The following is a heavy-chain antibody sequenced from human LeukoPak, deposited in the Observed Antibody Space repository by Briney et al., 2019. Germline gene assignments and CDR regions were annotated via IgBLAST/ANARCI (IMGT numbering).Heavy chain of an antibody. D-gene: IGHD2-15*01. CDR2: ISGSGGGT. V-gene: IGHV3-23*01. CDR3: AKDSPVGGFYYFDY. CDR1: GFTFSSYA. Sequence: GGSLRLSCAASGFTFSSYAMTWVRQAPGKGLEWISAISGSGGGTYYADSVKGRFTISRDNSKNTLYLQINSLRAEDTAVYSCAKDSPVGGFYYFDYWGQGTLVTVSS. J-gene: IGHJ4*02.